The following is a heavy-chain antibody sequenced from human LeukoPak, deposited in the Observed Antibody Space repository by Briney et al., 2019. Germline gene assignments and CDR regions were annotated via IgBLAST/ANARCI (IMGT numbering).Heavy chain of an antibody. D-gene: IGHD5-18*01. CDR2: INHSGST. J-gene: IGHJ5*02. CDR3: ARREIQLWSGNWFDP. Sequence: SETLSLTCAVYGGSFSGYYWSWIRQPPGKGLEWIGEINHSGSTNYNPSLKSRVTISVDTSKNQFSLKLSSVTAADTAVYYCARREIQLWSGNWFDPWGQGTLVTVSS. V-gene: IGHV4-34*01. CDR1: GGSFSGYY.